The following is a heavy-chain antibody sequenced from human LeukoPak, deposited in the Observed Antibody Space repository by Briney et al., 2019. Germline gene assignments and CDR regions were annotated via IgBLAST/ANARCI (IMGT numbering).Heavy chain of an antibody. V-gene: IGHV3-33*08. CDR1: GFTFSSYG. CDR3: ARDYSSLFDY. CDR2: IWYDRSDK. J-gene: IGHJ4*02. D-gene: IGHD6-13*01. Sequence: GGSLRLSCAASGFTFSSYGMHWVRQAPGKGLEWVAVIWYDRSDKYYADSVKGRFTISRDNSKNTLYLQMNSLRAEDTAVYFCARDYSSLFDYWGQGTLVTVSS.